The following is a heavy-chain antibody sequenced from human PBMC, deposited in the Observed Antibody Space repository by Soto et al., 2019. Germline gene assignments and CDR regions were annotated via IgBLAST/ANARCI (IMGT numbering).Heavy chain of an antibody. CDR3: VKDLYCSGGSCHSY. J-gene: IGHJ4*02. CDR1: GFTFSSYA. V-gene: IGHV3-64D*06. CDR2: ISSNGGST. Sequence: WGSLRLSCSASGFTFSSYAMHWVRQAPGKGLEYVSAISSNGGSTYYADSVKGRFTISRDNSKNTLYLQMSSLRAEDTAVYYCVKDLYCSGGSCHSYWGQGTLVTVSS. D-gene: IGHD2-15*01.